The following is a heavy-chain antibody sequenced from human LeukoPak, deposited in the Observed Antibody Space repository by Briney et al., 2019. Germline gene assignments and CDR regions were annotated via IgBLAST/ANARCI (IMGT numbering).Heavy chain of an antibody. Sequence: GGSLRLSCAASGFTVSNNYMSWVRQAPGKGLEWVSYISSSGSTIYYADSVKGRFTISRDNAKNSLYLQMNSLGAEDTAVYYCASASGWYRPFDYWGQGTLVTVSS. J-gene: IGHJ4*02. V-gene: IGHV3-11*04. CDR1: GFTVSNNY. D-gene: IGHD6-19*01. CDR2: ISSSGSTI. CDR3: ASASGWYRPFDY.